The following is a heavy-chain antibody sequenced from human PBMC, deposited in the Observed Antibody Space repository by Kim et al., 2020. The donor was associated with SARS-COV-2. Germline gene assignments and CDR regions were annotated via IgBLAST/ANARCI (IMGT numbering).Heavy chain of an antibody. D-gene: IGHD3-10*01. CDR2: ISGGSGTI. CDR1: GFTFSSYA. CDR3: ARGRSPDSGECFWS. J-gene: IGHJ5*02. V-gene: IGHV3-48*04. Sequence: GGSLRLSCAASGFTFSSYAMDWVRQAPGKGLEWVSYISGGSGTIYYADPVKGRFTISSENGKNFLYLQMNGLRAEDTALYYCARGRSPDSGECFWSWGQG.